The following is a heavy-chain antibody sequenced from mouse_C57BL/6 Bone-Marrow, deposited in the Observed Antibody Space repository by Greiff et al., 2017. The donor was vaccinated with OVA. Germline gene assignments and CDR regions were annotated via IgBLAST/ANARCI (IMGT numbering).Heavy chain of an antibody. V-gene: IGHV1-22*01. Sequence: EVQLQQSGPELVKPGASVKMSCKASGYTFTDYNMHWVQQSHGKSLEWIGYINPNNGGTSYNQKFKGKATLTVNKSSSTAYMELRSLTSEDSAGYYCARWHGSSLAWFAYWGQGTLVTVSA. CDR1: GYTFTDYN. CDR3: ARWHGSSLAWFAY. J-gene: IGHJ3*01. D-gene: IGHD1-1*01. CDR2: INPNNGGT.